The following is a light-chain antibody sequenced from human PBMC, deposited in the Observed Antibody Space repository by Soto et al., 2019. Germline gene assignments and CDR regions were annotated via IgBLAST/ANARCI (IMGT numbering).Light chain of an antibody. CDR3: SSSTSSNTFV. V-gene: IGLV2-14*01. CDR1: NSDVNY. Sequence: QSVLAQPASVSGAPGQSSTISCTGTNSDVNYVSWHQQHPGKAPKLMIYEVINRSSGVSTRFSGSKSGNTASLTISGLQAEDEADYYCSSSTSSNTFVFGTGTKVTVL. J-gene: IGLJ1*01. CDR2: EVI.